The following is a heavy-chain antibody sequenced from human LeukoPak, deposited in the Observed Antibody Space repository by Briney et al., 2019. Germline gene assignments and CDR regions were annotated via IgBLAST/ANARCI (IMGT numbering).Heavy chain of an antibody. Sequence: GGSLRLSCAASRFTFSSYAMSWVRQAPGKGLEWVSGISDSGGTTYYADSVKGRFTISRDNSKNTLYLQMNRLRADDTAVYHCAKDYVEMVRGVLDYWGQGTLVTVSS. J-gene: IGHJ4*02. CDR3: AKDYVEMVRGVLDY. V-gene: IGHV3-23*01. D-gene: IGHD3-10*01. CDR2: ISDSGGTT. CDR1: RFTFSSYA.